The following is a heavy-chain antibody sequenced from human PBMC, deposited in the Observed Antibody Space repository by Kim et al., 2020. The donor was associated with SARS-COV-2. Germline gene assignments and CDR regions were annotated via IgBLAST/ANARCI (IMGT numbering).Heavy chain of an antibody. J-gene: IGHJ4*02. CDR1: GFTFSNAW. Sequence: GGSLRLSCAASGFTFSNAWMSWVRQAPGKGLEWVGRIQSKADGGASDYAAPVKGRFIISRDDSRNTLYLQMNSLKTEDTAMYYCTTWSGYHDYWGQGTLVTVSP. CDR3: TTWSGYHDY. V-gene: IGHV3-15*01. CDR2: IQSKADGGAS. D-gene: IGHD3-3*01.